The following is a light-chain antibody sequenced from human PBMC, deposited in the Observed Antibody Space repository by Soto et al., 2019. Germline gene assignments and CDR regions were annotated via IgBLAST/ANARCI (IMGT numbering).Light chain of an antibody. V-gene: IGKV3-11*01. CDR3: RRRSNSPPFLT. Sequence: EIVLTQSPATLSLSPGERATLSCRASQSVSSYLAGYQQKPSQAPRLLIYDASNRATGIPARFSGSGSGTEFTLTISSLEPENFAVYYCRRRSNSPPFLTFDGATKVEIK. CDR1: QSVSSY. CDR2: DAS. J-gene: IGKJ4*01.